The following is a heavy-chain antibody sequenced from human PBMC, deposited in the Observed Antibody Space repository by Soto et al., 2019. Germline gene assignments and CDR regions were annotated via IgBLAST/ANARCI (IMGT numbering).Heavy chain of an antibody. Sequence: SETLSLTCAVYGGSFSGYYWSWIRQPPGKGLEWIGEINHSGSTNYNPSIKSRVTISVDTSKNQFSLKLSSVTAADTAVYYCARGRGTDYYYGMDVWGQGTTVTVSS. J-gene: IGHJ6*02. CDR2: INHSGST. D-gene: IGHD2-15*01. V-gene: IGHV4-34*01. CDR1: GGSFSGYY. CDR3: ARGRGTDYYYGMDV.